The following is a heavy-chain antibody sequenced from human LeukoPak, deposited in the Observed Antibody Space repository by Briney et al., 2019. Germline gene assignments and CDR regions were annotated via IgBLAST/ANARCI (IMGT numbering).Heavy chain of an antibody. J-gene: IGHJ4*02. Sequence: SETLSLTCAVYGGSFSDYYWNWIRQPPGKGPEWIGEINDRGTTNHNPSLKSRVTILVDTSKNQFSLRLSSVTAADTAVYYCAPRRYSYGSLAEEAYYFDYWGQGTLVTVSS. CDR3: APRRYSYGSLAEEAYYFDY. D-gene: IGHD5-18*01. CDR1: GGSFSDYY. CDR2: INDRGTT. V-gene: IGHV4-34*01.